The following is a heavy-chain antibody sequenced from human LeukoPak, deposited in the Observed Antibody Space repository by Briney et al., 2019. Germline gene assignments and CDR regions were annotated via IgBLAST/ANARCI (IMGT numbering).Heavy chain of an antibody. J-gene: IGHJ4*02. Sequence: ASVKVSCKASGYTFTSYDINWVRQATGQGLEWMGWMNPNSGNTGYAQKFQGRVTMTRNTSISTAYMELSSLRSEDTAVYYCARAPFGHRIAARHGLRVLLPSSYWAQGTLVTVSS. CDR3: ARAPFGHRIAARHGLRVLLPSSY. CDR1: GYTFTSYD. D-gene: IGHD6-6*01. CDR2: MNPNSGNT. V-gene: IGHV1-8*01.